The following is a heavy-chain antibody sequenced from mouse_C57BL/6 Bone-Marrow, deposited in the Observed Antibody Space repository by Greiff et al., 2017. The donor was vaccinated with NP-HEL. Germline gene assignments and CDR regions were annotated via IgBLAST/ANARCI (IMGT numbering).Heavy chain of an antibody. V-gene: IGHV7-3*01. D-gene: IGHD2-3*01. J-gene: IGHJ4*01. CDR3: ARYKGGYYVDYAMDY. CDR2: IRNKANGYTT. Sequence: EVQLVESGGGLVQPGGSLSLSCAASGFTFTDYYMSWVRQPPGKALEWLGFIRNKANGYTTEYSASVKGRFTISRDNSQSILYLQMNALRAEDSATYYCARYKGGYYVDYAMDYWGQGTSVTVSS. CDR1: GFTFTDYY.